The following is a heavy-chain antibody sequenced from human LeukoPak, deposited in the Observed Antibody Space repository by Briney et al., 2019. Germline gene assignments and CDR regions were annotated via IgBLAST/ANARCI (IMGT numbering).Heavy chain of an antibody. V-gene: IGHV3-21*01. CDR3: ARDPLLWFGGATQDYYYYMDV. CDR1: GFTFSSYS. Sequence: GGSLRLSCAASGFTFSSYSMNWVRQAPGKGLEWVSSISSSSSYIYYADSVKGRFTISRDNAKNSLYLQMNSLRAEDTAVYYCARDPLLWFGGATQDYYYYMDVWGKGTTVTVSS. D-gene: IGHD3-10*01. CDR2: ISSSSSYI. J-gene: IGHJ6*03.